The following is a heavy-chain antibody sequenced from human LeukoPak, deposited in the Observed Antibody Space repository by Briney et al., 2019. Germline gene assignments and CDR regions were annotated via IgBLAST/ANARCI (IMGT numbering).Heavy chain of an antibody. CDR2: ITGSGAGT. CDR3: ARDPRPSRYCSSTSCHSPYFDY. V-gene: IGHV3-21*01. Sequence: GGSLRLSCAASGFAFSSYAMTWVRQAPGKGLEWVSSITGSGAGTSYADSVKGRFTISRDNAKNSLYLQMNSLRAEDTAVYYCARDPRPSRYCSSTSCHSPYFDYWGQGTLVTVSS. J-gene: IGHJ4*02. CDR1: GFAFSSYA. D-gene: IGHD2-2*01.